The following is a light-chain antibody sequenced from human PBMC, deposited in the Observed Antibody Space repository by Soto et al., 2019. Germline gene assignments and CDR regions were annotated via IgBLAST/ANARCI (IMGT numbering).Light chain of an antibody. CDR3: QHYATSPRT. Sequence: EVVLTQSPGTLSLSPGERATLSCRTSRSISSSYLAWYQQKPGQAPRLLIYGASSRANGIPDRFSGSGSGTDFTITISRLEPEDFAVYYCQHYATSPRTFGQGTKVEVK. V-gene: IGKV3-20*01. CDR1: RSISSSY. J-gene: IGKJ1*01. CDR2: GAS.